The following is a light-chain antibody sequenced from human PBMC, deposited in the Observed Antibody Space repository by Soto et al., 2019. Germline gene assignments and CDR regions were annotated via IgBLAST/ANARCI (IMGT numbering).Light chain of an antibody. J-gene: IGLJ2*01. CDR3: AAWDNSLNGVV. CDR2: SNN. V-gene: IGLV1-44*01. Sequence: QSVLTQPPSASGTPGQRVTISCSGCSSNIGSYTVNWYQQLPGTAPKLLIYSNNQRPSGVPDRFSGSKSGTSASLAISGLQSEDEADYYCAAWDNSLNGVVFGAGTQLTVL. CDR1: SSNIGSYT.